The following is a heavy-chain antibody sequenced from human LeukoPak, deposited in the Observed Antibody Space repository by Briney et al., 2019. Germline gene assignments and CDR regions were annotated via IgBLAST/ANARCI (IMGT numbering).Heavy chain of an antibody. Sequence: GGPLRLSCAASGFSVSSNYMNWVRQAPGKGLEWVSVIYRDERTYYADSVKGRFTISRDNSKNTLFLQMNSLRAEDTAIYYCAKDIVITPRNYYYGMDVWGQGTTVTVSS. CDR1: GFSVSSNY. D-gene: IGHD1-14*01. CDR3: AKDIVITPRNYYYGMDV. CDR2: IYRDERT. V-gene: IGHV3-66*01. J-gene: IGHJ6*02.